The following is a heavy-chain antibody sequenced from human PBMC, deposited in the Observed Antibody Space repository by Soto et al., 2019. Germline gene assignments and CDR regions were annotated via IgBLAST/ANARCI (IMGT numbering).Heavy chain of an antibody. CDR2: IYYSGSP. CDR3: AVPAASVAGASGSYYYYGMDV. CDR1: GGSISSSSYY. J-gene: IGHJ6*02. V-gene: IGHV4-39*01. D-gene: IGHD6-19*01. Sequence: ASETLSLTCTVSGGSISSSSYYWGWIRQPPGKGLEWIGYIYYSGSPYYNPSLKSRVTISVDTSKNQFSLKLSSVTAADTAVYYCAVPAASVAGASGSYYYYGMDVWGQGTTVTVSS.